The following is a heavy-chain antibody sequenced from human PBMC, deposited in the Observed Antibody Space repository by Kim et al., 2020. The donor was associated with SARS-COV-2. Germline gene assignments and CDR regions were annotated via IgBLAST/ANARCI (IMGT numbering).Heavy chain of an antibody. CDR1: GASISSSNYF. CDR3: ARHTDRLYWFGDFSPISRWFDP. J-gene: IGHJ5*02. Sequence: SETLSLTCTVSGASISSSNYFWGWIRQPRGKGLEWIGSMYYSGSTLYSPSLESRITISVDTSKNQFTLRLTSVTAADTAVYYCARHTDRLYWFGDFSPISRWFDPWGQGTLVTVSS. V-gene: IGHV4-39*01. CDR2: MYYSGST. D-gene: IGHD3-10*01.